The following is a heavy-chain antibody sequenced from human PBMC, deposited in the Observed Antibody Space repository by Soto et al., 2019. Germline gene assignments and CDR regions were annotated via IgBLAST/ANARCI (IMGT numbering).Heavy chain of an antibody. CDR1: GFTFSSYA. D-gene: IGHD3-3*01. Sequence: GGSLRLSCAASGFTFSSYAMSWVRLAPGKGLEWVSSISSSSSYIYYADSVKGRFTISRDNAKNSLYLQMNSLRAEDTAVYYCASGWTAYYDFWSGSIFDYWGQGTLVTVSS. J-gene: IGHJ4*02. CDR3: ASGWTAYYDFWSGSIFDY. V-gene: IGHV3-21*01. CDR2: ISSSSSYI.